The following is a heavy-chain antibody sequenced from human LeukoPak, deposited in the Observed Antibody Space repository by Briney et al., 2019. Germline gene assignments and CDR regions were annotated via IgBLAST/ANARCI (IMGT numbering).Heavy chain of an antibody. J-gene: IGHJ4*02. CDR2: ISGSGGST. CDR3: AKDNTYYYDRSGYRMFAD. CDR1: EFTFSSYA. V-gene: IGHV3-23*01. D-gene: IGHD3-22*01. Sequence: PGGSLRLSCAASEFTFSSYAMSWLRQAPGKGLEGGAAISGSGGSTYYADSVKGRFTITRDNSQNTLYLQMNSLRAAHTAVYYCAKDNTYYYDRSGYRMFADWGQRTLVTVSS.